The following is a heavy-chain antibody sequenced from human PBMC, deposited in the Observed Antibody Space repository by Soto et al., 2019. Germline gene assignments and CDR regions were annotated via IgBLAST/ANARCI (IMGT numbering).Heavy chain of an antibody. Sequence: GSLRLACAASGXTFSSYAMHWVRQAPGKGLEWVAVISYDGSNKYYADSVKGRFTISRDNSKNTLYLQMNSLRAEDTAVYYCAREGTLESYFDYWGQGTLVTVYS. CDR3: AREGTLESYFDY. J-gene: IGHJ4*02. V-gene: IGHV3-30-3*01. CDR1: GXTFSSYA. D-gene: IGHD1-1*01. CDR2: ISYDGSNK.